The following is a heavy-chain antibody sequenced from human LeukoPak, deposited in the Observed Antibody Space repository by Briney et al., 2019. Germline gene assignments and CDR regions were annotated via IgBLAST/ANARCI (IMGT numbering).Heavy chain of an antibody. V-gene: IGHV4-59*01. CDR2: IYYSGST. CDR3: ARGVPTYYDFWSGYYEGVYYYYYMDV. J-gene: IGHJ6*03. Sequence: PSETLSLTCTVSGDPISSYYWSWIRQPPGKGLERIGYIYYSGSTNYNPSLKSRVTISVDTSKNQFSLKLRSVTAADTAVYYCARGVPTYYDFWSGYYEGVYYYYYMDVWGKGTTVTVSS. CDR1: GDPISSYY. D-gene: IGHD3-3*01.